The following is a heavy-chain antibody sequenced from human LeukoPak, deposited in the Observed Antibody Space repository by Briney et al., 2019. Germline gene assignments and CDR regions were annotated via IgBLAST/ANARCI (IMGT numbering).Heavy chain of an antibody. CDR3: AKDKLRSTNYYDSSGYILDY. J-gene: IGHJ4*02. D-gene: IGHD3-22*01. CDR1: GFTFDDYA. V-gene: IGHV3-43*02. CDR2: ISGYGTIT. Sequence: GGSLRLSCAASGFTFDDYALHWVRQAPGKGLEWVSLISGYGTITYYADSMKGRFTVSRDNSRNSLYLQMNSLRTEDTALYYCAKDKLRSTNYYDSSGYILDYWGQGTLVTVSS.